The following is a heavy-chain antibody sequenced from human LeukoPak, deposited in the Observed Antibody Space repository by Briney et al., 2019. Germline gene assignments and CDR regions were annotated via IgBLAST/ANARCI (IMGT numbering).Heavy chain of an antibody. CDR2: INHSGST. Sequence: SETLSLTCAVYGGSFSGYYWSWVRQPPGKGLEWIGEINHSGSTNYNPSLKSRVTISVDTSKNQFSLKLSSVTAADTAVYYCASSGAGNWFDPWGQGTLVTVSS. CDR1: GGSFSGYY. D-gene: IGHD3-10*01. CDR3: ASSGAGNWFDP. J-gene: IGHJ5*02. V-gene: IGHV4-34*01.